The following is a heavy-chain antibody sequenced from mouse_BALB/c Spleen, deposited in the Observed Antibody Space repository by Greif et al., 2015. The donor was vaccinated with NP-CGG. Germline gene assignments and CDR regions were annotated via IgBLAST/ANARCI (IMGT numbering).Heavy chain of an antibody. V-gene: IGHV6-6*02. CDR3: TSRPYFDY. CDR2: IRLKSNNYAT. J-gene: IGHJ2*01. Sequence: EVMLVESGGGLVQPGGSMKLSCVASGFTFSNYWMNWVRQSPEKGLEWVAEIRLKSNNYATHYAESVKGRFTISRDDSKSSVYLQMNNLRAEDTGIYYCTSRPYFDYWGQGTTLTVSS. CDR1: GFTFSNYW.